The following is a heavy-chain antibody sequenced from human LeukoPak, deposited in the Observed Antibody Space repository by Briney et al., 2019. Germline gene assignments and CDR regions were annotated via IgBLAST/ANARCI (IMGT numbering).Heavy chain of an antibody. D-gene: IGHD3-10*01. CDR2: IGGTDGST. V-gene: IGHV3-23*01. CDR3: AKEEGPFYGSGIDY. CDR1: GFSFSSYA. J-gene: IGHJ4*02. Sequence: GGSLRLSCVASGFSFSSYAMSWVRQAPGKGLEWVSAIGGTDGSTHYADSVEGRFTISRDNSKNTLYLQMNSLRAEDTAVYYCAKEEGPFYGSGIDYWGQGTLVTVSS.